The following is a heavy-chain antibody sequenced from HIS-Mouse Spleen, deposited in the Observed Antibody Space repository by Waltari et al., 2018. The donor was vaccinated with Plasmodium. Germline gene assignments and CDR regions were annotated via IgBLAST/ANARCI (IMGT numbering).Heavy chain of an antibody. J-gene: IGHJ2*01. D-gene: IGHD6-13*01. V-gene: IGHV3-7*01. CDR1: GFTFSGYW. CDR3: ASSWYWYFDL. Sequence: EVQLVESGGGLVQPGGSLRLSCAASGFTFSGYWMSWVRQAPGKGLVWVAKIKKDGMEKYYVDSVKGRFTISRDNAKNSLYLQMNSLRAEDTAVYYCASSWYWYFDLWGRGTLVTVSS. CDR2: IKKDGMEK.